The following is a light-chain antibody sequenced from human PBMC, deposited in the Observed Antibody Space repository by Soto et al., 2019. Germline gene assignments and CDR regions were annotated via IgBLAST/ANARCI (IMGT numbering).Light chain of an antibody. CDR3: QQRDNWPPIT. Sequence: EIVLTQSPATLSLSPGERATLSCRASQSVNSYLAWYQQRPGQAPRLLIYDASNRATGVPARFGGSGSGTDFTLTISGLEPEDFAIYYCQQRDNWPPITFGQGTRLEIK. V-gene: IGKV3-11*01. J-gene: IGKJ5*01. CDR2: DAS. CDR1: QSVNSY.